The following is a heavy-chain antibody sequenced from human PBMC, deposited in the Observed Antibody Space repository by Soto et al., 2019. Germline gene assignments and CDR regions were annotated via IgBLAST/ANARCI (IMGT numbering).Heavy chain of an antibody. J-gene: IGHJ5*02. D-gene: IGHD6-13*01. CDR3: ARGDSSSSYAWKNWFDP. CDR1: GFTFSSYD. V-gene: IGHV3-13*01. CDR2: IGTAGDT. Sequence: GGSLRLSCAASGFTFSSYDMHWVRQATGKGLEWVSTIGTAGDTYYPGSVKSRFTISRENAKNSLYLQMNSLRAGDTAVYYCARGDSSSSYAWKNWFDPWGQGTLVTVSS.